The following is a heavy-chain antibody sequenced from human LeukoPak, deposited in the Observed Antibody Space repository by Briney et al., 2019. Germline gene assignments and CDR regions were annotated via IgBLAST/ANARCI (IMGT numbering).Heavy chain of an antibody. CDR3: AKDLGLGYYYDSSGYFLFDY. D-gene: IGHD3-22*01. J-gene: IGHJ4*02. V-gene: IGHV3-23*01. CDR1: GFTFSSYS. Sequence: GGSLRLSCAASGFTFSSYSMNWVRQAPGKGLEWVSAISGSGGSTYYADSVKGRFTISRDNSKNTLYLQMNSLRAEDTAVYYCAKDLGLGYYYDSSGYFLFDYWGQGTLVTVSS. CDR2: ISGSGGST.